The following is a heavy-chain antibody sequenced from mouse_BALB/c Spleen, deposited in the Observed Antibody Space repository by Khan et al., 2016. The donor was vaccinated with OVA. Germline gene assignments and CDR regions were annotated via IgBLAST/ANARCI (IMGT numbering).Heavy chain of an antibody. D-gene: IGHD2-2*01. J-gene: IGHJ4*01. CDR3: AGNTHMVPTVMAY. Sequence: QVQLKQSGPRLVAPSQSLSITCTVSGFSLTSYGVHWVRQPPGKGLEWLVVIWSDGKTTYNSTLKSRLSISKDNSKSQVFLKMSSLQTDDTAMYYCAGNTHMVPTVMAYWGQGTSVPVSS. V-gene: IGHV2-6*02. CDR1: GFSLTSYG. CDR2: IWSDGKT.